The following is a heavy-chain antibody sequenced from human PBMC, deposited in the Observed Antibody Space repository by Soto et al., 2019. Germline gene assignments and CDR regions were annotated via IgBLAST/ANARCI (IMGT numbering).Heavy chain of an antibody. V-gene: IGHV1-69*13. D-gene: IGHD6-19*01. J-gene: IGHJ6*02. CDR1: GGTFSSYA. Sequence: PSVKVSCKASGGTFSSYAISWVRQAPGQGLEWMGGIIPIFGTANYAQKFQGRVTITADESTSTAYMELSSLRSEDTAVYYCERDNGAVAGRGYYYYYYGMDVWGQGTTVTVSS. CDR3: ERDNGAVAGRGYYYYYYGMDV. CDR2: IIPIFGTA.